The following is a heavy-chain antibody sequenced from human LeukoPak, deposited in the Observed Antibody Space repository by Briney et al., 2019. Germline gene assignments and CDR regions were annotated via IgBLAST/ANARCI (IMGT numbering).Heavy chain of an antibody. CDR2: ISSNGGST. D-gene: IGHD4-17*01. V-gene: IGHV3-64*01. CDR1: GFTFSSYA. J-gene: IGHJ4*02. CDR3: ARSHTVTTYYFDY. Sequence: GGSLRLSCAASGFTFSSYAMHWVRQAPGKGLEYVSAISSNGGSTYYANSVKGRFTISRDNSKNTLYLQMGSLRAEDMAVYYCARSHTVTTYYFDYRGQGTLVTVSS.